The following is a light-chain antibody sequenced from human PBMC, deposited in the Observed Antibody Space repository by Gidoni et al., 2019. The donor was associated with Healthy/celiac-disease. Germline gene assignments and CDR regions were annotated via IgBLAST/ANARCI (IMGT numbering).Light chain of an antibody. Sequence: DIQMTQFPSTLSASVGDIVTITCRASQSISSWLAWYQQNPGKAPKLLIYQASSLESGVPSRFSGGGSGTEVTLTISSLQPDDFATYYCQQDNSYSRAFGQGTRLEIK. CDR3: QQDNSYSRA. CDR1: QSISSW. J-gene: IGKJ5*01. CDR2: QAS. V-gene: IGKV1-5*03.